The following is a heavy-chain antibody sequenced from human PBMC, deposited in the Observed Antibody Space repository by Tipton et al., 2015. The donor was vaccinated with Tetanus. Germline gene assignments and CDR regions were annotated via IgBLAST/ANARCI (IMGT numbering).Heavy chain of an antibody. CDR2: IYYSGST. V-gene: IGHV4-61*01. CDR1: GGSVSSGSYY. Sequence: TLSLTCTVSGGSVSSGSYYWSWIRQPPGKGLEWIGYIYYSGSTNYNTSLKSRVTISVDTSKNQFSLKLSSVTAADTAVYYCARVIYDILTGYHIDYWGQGTLVTVSS. CDR3: ARVIYDILTGYHIDY. D-gene: IGHD3-9*01. J-gene: IGHJ4*02.